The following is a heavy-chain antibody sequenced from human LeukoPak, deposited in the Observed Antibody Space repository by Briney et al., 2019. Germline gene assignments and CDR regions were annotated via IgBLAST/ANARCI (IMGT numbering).Heavy chain of an antibody. D-gene: IGHD3-10*01. Sequence: ASVKVSCKASGGTFSSYAISWVRQAPGQGLEWMGRIIPILGIANYAQKFQGRVTITADKSTSTAYMELNSLRAEDTAVYYCARIRLETDRLLWFGVDYWGQGTLVTVSS. J-gene: IGHJ4*02. CDR2: IIPILGIA. CDR1: GGTFSSYA. V-gene: IGHV1-69*04. CDR3: ARIRLETDRLLWFGVDY.